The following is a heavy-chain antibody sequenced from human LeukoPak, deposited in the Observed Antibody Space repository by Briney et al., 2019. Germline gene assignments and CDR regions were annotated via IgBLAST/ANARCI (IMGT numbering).Heavy chain of an antibody. J-gene: IGHJ3*01. Sequence: ASVKVSCKAAGYTFTSYYMHWVRQAPGQGLEWMGTINPSGGSTSYAQKFQGRVTMTRDTSTSTVYMELSSLRSEDTAVYYCARGGRGEGTGTTRVAFDVWGQGTMVTVSS. CDR2: INPSGGST. V-gene: IGHV1-46*01. CDR1: GYTFTSYY. D-gene: IGHD1-1*01. CDR3: ARGGRGEGTGTTRVAFDV.